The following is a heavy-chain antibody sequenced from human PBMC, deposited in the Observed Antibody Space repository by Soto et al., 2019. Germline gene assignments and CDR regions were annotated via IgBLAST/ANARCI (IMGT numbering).Heavy chain of an antibody. J-gene: IGHJ4*02. Sequence: PSEALSLTCTVSGGSISSYYWSWIRQPPGKGLEWIGYIYYSGSTNYNPSLKSRVTISVDTSKNQFSLKLSSLRPEDTAVYYCAADVGGYIYGLARHWGPGTLVTVS. CDR3: AADVGGYIYGLARH. D-gene: IGHD4-17*01. CDR2: IYYSGST. CDR1: GGSISSYY. V-gene: IGHV4-59*12.